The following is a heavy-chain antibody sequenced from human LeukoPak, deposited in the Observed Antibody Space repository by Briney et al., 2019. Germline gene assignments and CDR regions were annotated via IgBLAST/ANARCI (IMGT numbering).Heavy chain of an antibody. Sequence: SETLSLTCAVYGGSFSGYYWSWIRQPPGKGLEWIGEINHSGSTNYNPSLKSRVTISVDTSKNQFSLKLSSMTAADTAVYYCARFGVAAAYDYWGQGTLVTVSS. CDR1: GGSFSGYY. V-gene: IGHV4-34*01. CDR2: INHSGST. D-gene: IGHD6-13*01. CDR3: ARFGVAAAYDY. J-gene: IGHJ4*02.